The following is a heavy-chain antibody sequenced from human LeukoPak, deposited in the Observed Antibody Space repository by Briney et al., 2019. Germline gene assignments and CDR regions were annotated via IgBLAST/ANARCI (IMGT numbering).Heavy chain of an antibody. CDR1: GFTFSSYI. J-gene: IGHJ4*02. D-gene: IGHD2-2*01. CDR2: ISSSSSYI. V-gene: IGHV3-21*05. CDR3: ARASTSCYDY. Sequence: PGGSLRHSCAASGFTFSSYIMNWVRQAPGKGLEWVSYISSSSSYIYYAHSEKGRLTISRDNAKNSLYRQMNSLRAEDTAVYYCARASTSCYDYWGQGTLVTVSS.